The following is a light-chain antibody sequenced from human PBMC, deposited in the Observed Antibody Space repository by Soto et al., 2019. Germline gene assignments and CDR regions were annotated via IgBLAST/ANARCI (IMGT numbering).Light chain of an antibody. CDR2: GTS. J-gene: IGKJ2*01. Sequence: EIVLTQSPGTLSLSPGERATLSCRASQSVISRYLAWYQQKPGQAPRLLIYGTSSRATGIPDRFTGSGSGADFTLTISRLEPEDFAVYYCQHFDSSPMYTFGQGTKLEIK. V-gene: IGKV3-20*01. CDR1: QSVISRY. CDR3: QHFDSSPMYT.